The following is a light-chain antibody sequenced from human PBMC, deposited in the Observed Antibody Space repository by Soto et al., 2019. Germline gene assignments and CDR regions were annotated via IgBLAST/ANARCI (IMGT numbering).Light chain of an antibody. CDR2: GNS. J-gene: IGLJ2*01. CDR3: QSYDSSLSVV. CDR1: SSNIGAGYD. Sequence: VLTQPPSVSGAPGQRVTISCTGSSSNIGAGYDVHWYQQLPGTAPKLLIYGNSNRPSGVPDRFSGSKSGTSASLAITGLQAEDEADYYCQSYDSSLSVVFGGGTQLTVL. V-gene: IGLV1-40*01.